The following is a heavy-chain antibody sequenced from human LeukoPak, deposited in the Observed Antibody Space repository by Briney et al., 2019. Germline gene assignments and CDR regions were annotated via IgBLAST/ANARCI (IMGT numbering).Heavy chain of an antibody. J-gene: IGHJ6*02. Sequence: PDASLRLSCEASGFTFDDYDMHWVRQAPGKGLEWVSGISWNSGSIGYAQSVKGRFTMSRDNAKNSLYLQMNSLRAEDTALYYCVKDSHWGPFDYYYGMDVWGQGTTVTVSS. CDR1: GFTFDDYD. D-gene: IGHD7-27*01. CDR3: VKDSHWGPFDYYYGMDV. V-gene: IGHV3-9*01. CDR2: ISWNSGSI.